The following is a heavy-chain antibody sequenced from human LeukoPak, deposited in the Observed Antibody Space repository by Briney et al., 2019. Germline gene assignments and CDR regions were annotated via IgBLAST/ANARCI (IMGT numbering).Heavy chain of an antibody. CDR2: IYSGGST. D-gene: IGHD1-14*01. CDR3: AGWSGPKDYYYGMDV. V-gene: IGHV3-53*01. J-gene: IGHJ6*02. CDR1: GFTVSSNY. Sequence: GGSLRLSCAASGFTVSSNYMSWVRQAPGKGLEWVSVIYSGGSTYYADSVKGRFTISRDNSKNTLYLQMNSLRAEDTAVYYCAGWSGPKDYYYGMDVWGQGTTVTVSS.